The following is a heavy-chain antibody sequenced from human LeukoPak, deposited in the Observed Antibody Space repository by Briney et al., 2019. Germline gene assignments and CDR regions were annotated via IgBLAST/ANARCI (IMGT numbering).Heavy chain of an antibody. J-gene: IGHJ4*02. CDR3: AKDFNSGSYYTVDY. Sequence: PGGSLTLSCAASGFTFSSYGMHWVRQAPGKGLEWVAFIRYDGSNKYYADSVKGRFTISRDNSKNTLYLQMNSLRAEDTAVYYCAKDFNSGSYYTVDYWGQGTLVTVSS. CDR2: IRYDGSNK. D-gene: IGHD1-26*01. CDR1: GFTFSSYG. V-gene: IGHV3-30*02.